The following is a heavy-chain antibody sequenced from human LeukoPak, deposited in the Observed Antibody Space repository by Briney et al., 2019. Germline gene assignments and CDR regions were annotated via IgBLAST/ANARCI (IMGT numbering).Heavy chain of an antibody. V-gene: IGHV4-39*01. J-gene: IGHJ4*02. CDR3: ARQADYGDTD. CDR1: GGSISSSNW. D-gene: IGHD4-17*01. Sequence: SGTLSLTCAVSGGSISSSNWWSWIRQPPGKGLEWIGSIYYSGSTYYNPSLKSRVTISVDTSKNQFSLKLSSVTAADTAVYYCARQADYGDTDWGQGTLVTVSS. CDR2: IYYSGST.